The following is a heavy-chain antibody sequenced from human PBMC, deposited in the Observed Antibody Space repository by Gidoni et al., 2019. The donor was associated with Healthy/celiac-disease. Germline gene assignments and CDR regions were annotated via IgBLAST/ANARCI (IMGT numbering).Heavy chain of an antibody. Sequence: EVQLVESGGGSIQPGGSLRLSCAASGFTVSSNYMSWVRQAPGKGLEWVSVIYSGGSTYYADSVKGRFTISRDNSKNTLYLQMNSLRAEDTAVYYCARAYSAALSWFDPWGQGTLVTVSS. CDR3: ARAYSAALSWFDP. CDR2: IYSGGST. V-gene: IGHV3-53*01. D-gene: IGHD6-6*01. J-gene: IGHJ5*02. CDR1: GFTVSSNY.